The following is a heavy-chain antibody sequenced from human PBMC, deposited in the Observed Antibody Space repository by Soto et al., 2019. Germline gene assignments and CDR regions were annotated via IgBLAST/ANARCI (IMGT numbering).Heavy chain of an antibody. CDR2: FSGSASSI. V-gene: IGHV3-11*01. CDR3: ASQGTSLWDAFHI. D-gene: IGHD3-10*01. J-gene: IGHJ3*02. CDR1: GFSSTDSY. Sequence: QVQLVESGGGLVKPGGSLRLSCVASGFSSTDSYMNWIRQAPGKGLEWLSYFSGSASSIYYADSVRGRFTISRDNAKNSIYLQMNSLRVEDTAVYYCASQGTSLWDAFHIWGQGTMVTVSS.